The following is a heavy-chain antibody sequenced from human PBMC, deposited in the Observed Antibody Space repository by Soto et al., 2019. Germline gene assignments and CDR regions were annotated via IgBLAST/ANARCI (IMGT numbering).Heavy chain of an antibody. CDR1: GGSISSGGYY. CDR2: IYYSGST. J-gene: IGHJ6*02. CDR3: GEGGGVWVGGASSRSHHFLGSGL. D-gene: IGHD3-16*01. Sequence: QVQLQESGPGLVKPSQTLSLTCTVSGGSISSGGYYWTWIRQHPEKGLEWIGYIYYSGSTHYNPSLKRPATISADTSKNPFSLDPNFCTSADTAVYYCGEGGGVWVGGASSRSHHFLGSGLRGPGNTVTVSS. V-gene: IGHV4-31*01.